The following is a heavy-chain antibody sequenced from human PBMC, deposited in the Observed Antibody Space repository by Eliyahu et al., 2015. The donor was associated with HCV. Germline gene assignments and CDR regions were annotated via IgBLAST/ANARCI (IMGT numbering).Heavy chain of an antibody. CDR3: ARGILTGYYVFDY. CDR1: GFTFSSYS. J-gene: IGHJ4*02. Sequence: EVQLVESGGGLVKPGGSLRLSCAASGFTFSSYSMNWVRQAPGKGLEWVSSISSSSSYIYYADSVKGRFTISRDNAKNSLYLQMNTLRAEDTAVYYCARGILTGYYVFDYWGQGTLVTVSS. CDR2: ISSSSSYI. D-gene: IGHD3-9*01. V-gene: IGHV3-21*01.